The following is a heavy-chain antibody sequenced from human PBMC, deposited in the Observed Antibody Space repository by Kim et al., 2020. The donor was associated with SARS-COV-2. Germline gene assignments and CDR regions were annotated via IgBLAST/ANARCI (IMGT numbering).Heavy chain of an antibody. CDR1: GFDFSSYS. CDR3: ARGGEDGEELDY. CDR2: ITNFSGTI. V-gene: IGHV3-48*02. J-gene: IGHJ4*02. D-gene: IGHD4-17*01. Sequence: GGSLRLSCAASGFDFSSYSMNWVRQAPGKGLEWVSYITNFSGTIFYAGSVKGRFTISRDNAKNSLYLQMNNLRDEDTAVYYCARGGEDGEELDYWGPGTLVTVSS.